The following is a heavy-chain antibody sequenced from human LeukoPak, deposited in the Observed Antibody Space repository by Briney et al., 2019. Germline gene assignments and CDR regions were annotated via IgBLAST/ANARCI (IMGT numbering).Heavy chain of an antibody. D-gene: IGHD6-6*01. V-gene: IGHV4-59*01. CDR1: GGSISSYY. J-gene: IGHJ3*02. CDR3: ARESTIAARLWYAFDI. Sequence: SETLSLTCTVSGGSISSYYWSWIRQPPGKGLEWIGYIYYSGSTNYNPSLKSRVTISVDTSKNQFSLKLSSVTAADTAVYYCARESTIAARLWYAFDIWGQGTMVTVSS. CDR2: IYYSGST.